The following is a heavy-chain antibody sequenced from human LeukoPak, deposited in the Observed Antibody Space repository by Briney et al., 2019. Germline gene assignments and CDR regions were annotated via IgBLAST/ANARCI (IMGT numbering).Heavy chain of an antibody. CDR1: GFTFGDYA. V-gene: IGHV3-74*01. J-gene: IGHJ4*02. D-gene: IGHD1-1*01. Sequence: GGSLRLSCTASGFTFGDYAMSWVRQAPGKGLVWVSRIDRDGSNTNYADSVKGRFTISRDNAKNTLHLQMNSLRAEDTAVYYCARDRGWNALDCWGQGTLVTVSS. CDR3: ARDRGWNALDC. CDR2: IDRDGSNT.